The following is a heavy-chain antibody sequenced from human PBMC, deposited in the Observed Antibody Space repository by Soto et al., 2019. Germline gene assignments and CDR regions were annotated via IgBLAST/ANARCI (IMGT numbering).Heavy chain of an antibody. D-gene: IGHD3-22*01. CDR3: ARVDSSGSFDY. J-gene: IGHJ4*02. Sequence: SETLSLTCTVSGGSISSYYWSWIRQPPGKGLEWIGYIYYSGSTNYNPSLKSRVTISVDTSKNQFSLKLSSVTAADTAVYYCARVDSSGSFDYWGQGTLVTVPQ. CDR1: GGSISSYY. CDR2: IYYSGST. V-gene: IGHV4-59*01.